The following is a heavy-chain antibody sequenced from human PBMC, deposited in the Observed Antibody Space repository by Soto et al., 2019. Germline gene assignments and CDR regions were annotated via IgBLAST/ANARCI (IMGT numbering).Heavy chain of an antibody. D-gene: IGHD4-17*01. V-gene: IGHV3-11*01. CDR2: ISSSGSTI. CDR1: GFTFSDSY. J-gene: IGHJ4*02. Sequence: KPGGSLRLSCAASGFTFSDSYMSWIRQATGKGLEWVSYISSSGSTIYYADSVKGRFTISRDNAKNSLYLQMNSLRAEDTAIYYCAKDWPGTSSVTSDCWGQGTLVTVSS. CDR3: AKDWPGTSSVTSDC.